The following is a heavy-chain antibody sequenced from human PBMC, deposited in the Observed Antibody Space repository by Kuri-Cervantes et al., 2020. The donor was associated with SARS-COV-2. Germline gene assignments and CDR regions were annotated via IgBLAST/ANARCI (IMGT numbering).Heavy chain of an antibody. CDR1: GFTFSSYW. V-gene: IGHV3-74*01. J-gene: IGHJ5*02. CDR3: ARDRLRYCSSTSCYGWFDP. D-gene: IGHD2-2*01. Sequence: GGSLRLSCAASGFTFSSYWMHWVRQAPGKGLVWVSRINSDGSRTSYADSVKGRLTISRDNAKNTLYLQMNSLRAEDTAVYYCARDRLRYCSSTSCYGWFDPWGQGTLVTVSS. CDR2: INSDGSRT.